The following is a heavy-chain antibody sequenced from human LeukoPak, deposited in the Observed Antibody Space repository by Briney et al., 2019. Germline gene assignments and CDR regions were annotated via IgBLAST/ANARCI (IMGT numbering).Heavy chain of an antibody. CDR3: ARDRRRYFDWLPIDGVAFDI. CDR1: GYTFTSYG. V-gene: IGHV1-18*01. CDR2: ISAYNGNT. Sequence: GASVKVSCKASGYTFTSYGIGWVRQAPGQGLEWMGWISAYNGNTNYAQKLQGRVTMTTDTSTSTAYMELRSLRSDDTAVYYCARDRRRYFDWLPIDGVAFDIWGQGTMVTVSS. J-gene: IGHJ3*02. D-gene: IGHD3-9*01.